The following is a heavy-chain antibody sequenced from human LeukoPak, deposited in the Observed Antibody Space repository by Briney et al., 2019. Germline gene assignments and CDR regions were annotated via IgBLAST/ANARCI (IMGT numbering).Heavy chain of an antibody. CDR1: GFTFDDYA. D-gene: IGHD3-3*01. V-gene: IGHV3-9*01. CDR2: ISWNSGSI. Sequence: SLRLSCAASGFTFDDYAMHWVRQAPGKGLEWVSGISWNSGSIGYADSVKGRFTISRDNAKNSLYLQMNSLRAEDTALYYCAKGPGYDFWSGYYGFDPWGQGTLVTVSS. CDR3: AKGPGYDFWSGYYGFDP. J-gene: IGHJ5*02.